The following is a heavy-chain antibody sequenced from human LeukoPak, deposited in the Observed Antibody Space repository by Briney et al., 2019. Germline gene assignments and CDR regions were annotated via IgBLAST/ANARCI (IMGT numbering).Heavy chain of an antibody. CDR1: GFTFSSYA. CDR3: AKVGAYYYYYGMDV. D-gene: IGHD1-26*01. J-gene: IGHJ6*02. CDR2: ISGSGGST. Sequence: GGSLRLSCAASGFTFSSYAMSWVRQAPGKGLEWVAVISGSGGSTYYAASVKGRSTISRDNSKNTLYLQVNSLRAEDTAVYYCAKVGAYYYYYGMDVWGQGTTVSVSS. V-gene: IGHV3-23*01.